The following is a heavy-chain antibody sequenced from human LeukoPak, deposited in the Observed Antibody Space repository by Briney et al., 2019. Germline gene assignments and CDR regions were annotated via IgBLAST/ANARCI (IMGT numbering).Heavy chain of an antibody. J-gene: IGHJ5*02. Sequence: PGRSLRLSCVASGFTFSTYGTHWVRQAAGKGLEWVAVIANDGITTYYADSVKGRFTISRDTSRNTLYLQMNSLTSGDTAVYHCAKDRCSSTSCPNWFDPWGQGTLVTVSP. V-gene: IGHV3-30*18. CDR3: AKDRCSSTSCPNWFDP. CDR2: IANDGITT. D-gene: IGHD2-2*01. CDR1: GFTFSTYG.